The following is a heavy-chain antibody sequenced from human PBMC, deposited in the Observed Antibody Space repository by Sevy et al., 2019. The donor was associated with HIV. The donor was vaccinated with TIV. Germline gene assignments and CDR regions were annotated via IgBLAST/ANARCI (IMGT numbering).Heavy chain of an antibody. Sequence: ASLKVSCKASGYTFTSYDINWVRQATGQGLEWMGWMNPNSGNTGYAQKFQGRVTMTRNTSISTAYMELSSPRSEDTAVYYCAIFKYYDFWSGYYIGFDPWGQGTLVTVSS. V-gene: IGHV1-8*01. D-gene: IGHD3-3*01. CDR1: GYTFTSYD. CDR3: AIFKYYDFWSGYYIGFDP. J-gene: IGHJ5*02. CDR2: MNPNSGNT.